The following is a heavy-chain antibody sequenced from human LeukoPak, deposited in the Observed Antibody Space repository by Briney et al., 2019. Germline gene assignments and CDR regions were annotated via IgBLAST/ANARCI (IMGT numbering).Heavy chain of an antibody. CDR3: ARGYCSSTSCYFDP. Sequence: PSETLSPTCTVSGYSISSGYYWGWIRQPPGKGLEWIGSIYHSGSTYYNPSLKSRVTISVDTSKNQFSLKLSSVTAADTAVYYCARGYCSSTSCYFDPWGQGTLVTVSS. J-gene: IGHJ5*02. V-gene: IGHV4-38-2*02. D-gene: IGHD2-2*01. CDR2: IYHSGST. CDR1: GYSISSGYY.